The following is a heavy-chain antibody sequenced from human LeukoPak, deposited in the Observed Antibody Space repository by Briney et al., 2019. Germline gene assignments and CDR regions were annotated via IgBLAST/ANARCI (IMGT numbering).Heavy chain of an antibody. CDR3: ARDPDRYSYGYNY. CDR2: INSDGSST. CDR1: GFTFSSYW. J-gene: IGHJ4*02. V-gene: IGHV3-74*01. D-gene: IGHD5-18*01. Sequence: GGSLRLSCAASGFTFSSYWMHWVRQAPGKGLVWVSRINSDGSSTGYADSVKGRFTISRDNAKNTLYLQMNSLRAEDTAVYCCARDPDRYSYGYNYWGQGTLVTVSS.